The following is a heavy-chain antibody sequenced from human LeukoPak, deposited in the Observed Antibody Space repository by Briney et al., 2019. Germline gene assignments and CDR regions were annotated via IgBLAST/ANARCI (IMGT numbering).Heavy chain of an antibody. CDR3: ARGSGEVGYYYYGMDV. J-gene: IGHJ6*02. CDR2: INPSGGST. Sequence: ASVKVSCKASGYTFTSYYMHWVRQAPGQGLEWMGIINPSGGSTSYAQKFQGRVTMTRDTSTSTVYMELRGLRSDDTAVYYCARGSGEVGYYYYGMDVWGQGTTVTVSS. CDR1: GYTFTSYY. V-gene: IGHV1-46*01. D-gene: IGHD7-27*01.